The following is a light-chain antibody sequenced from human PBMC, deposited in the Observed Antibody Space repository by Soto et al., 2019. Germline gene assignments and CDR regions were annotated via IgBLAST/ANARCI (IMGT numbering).Light chain of an antibody. CDR3: SSYTNSNTLV. Sequence: QSVLTQPASVSGSPGQSITISCTCSDVGGYNYVSWYQQHPGKAPKLMIYDVSNRPSGVSNRFSGSKSGNTASLTISGLQVEDEADYSCSSYTNSNTLVFGTGTKVTVL. CDR1: SDVGGYNY. V-gene: IGLV2-14*01. CDR2: DVS. J-gene: IGLJ1*01.